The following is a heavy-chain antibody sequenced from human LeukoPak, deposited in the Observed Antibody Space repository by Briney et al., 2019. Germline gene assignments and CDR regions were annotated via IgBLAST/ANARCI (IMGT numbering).Heavy chain of an antibody. CDR1: GYTFTSYG. CDR3: ARAIVVVPAADRWGYHDYYMDV. J-gene: IGHJ6*03. V-gene: IGHV1-18*01. D-gene: IGHD2-2*01. CDR2: ISAYNGNT. Sequence: VASVKVSCKASGYTFTSYGISWVRQAPGQGLEWMGWISAYNGNTNYAQKLQGRVTMTTDTSTSTAYMELRSLRSDDTAVYYCARAIVVVPAADRWGYHDYYMDVWGKGTTVTVSS.